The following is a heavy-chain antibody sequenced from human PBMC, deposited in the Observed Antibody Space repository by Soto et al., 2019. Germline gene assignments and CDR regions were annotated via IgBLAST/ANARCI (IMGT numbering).Heavy chain of an antibody. J-gene: IGHJ4*02. V-gene: IGHV3-11*01. CDR2: ISSSGSTI. Sequence: QVQLVESGGGLVKPGGSLRLSCAASGFTFSDYYMSWIRQAPGKGLEWVSYISSSGSTIYYADSVKGRFTISRDNAKSSLYLQMNSLRAEDTAVYYCARDSTKVVVPAAPGGYWGQGTLVTVSS. CDR3: ARDSTKVVVPAAPGGY. D-gene: IGHD2-2*01. CDR1: GFTFSDYY.